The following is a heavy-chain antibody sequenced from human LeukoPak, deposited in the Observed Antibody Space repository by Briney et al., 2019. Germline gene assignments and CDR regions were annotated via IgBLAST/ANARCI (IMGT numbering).Heavy chain of an antibody. D-gene: IGHD1-26*01. V-gene: IGHV3-23*01. CDR2: ISASGGST. CDR1: GFTFSSSA. J-gene: IGHJ4*02. CDR3: AKGGKWDVTPFDY. Sequence: GGSLRLSCAASGFTFSSSAMSWVRQVPGKGLEWVSGISASGGSTYYADSVRGRFTISRDNSKNTLYVQMNSLRDEDTAVYYCAKGGKWDVTPFDYWGQGTLVTVSS.